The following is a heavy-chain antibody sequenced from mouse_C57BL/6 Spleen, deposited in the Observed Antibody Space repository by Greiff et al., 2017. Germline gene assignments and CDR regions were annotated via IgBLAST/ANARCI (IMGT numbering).Heavy chain of an antibody. V-gene: IGHV14-4*01. CDR3: YRGDYDQFAY. Sequence: VQLQQSGAELVRPGASVKLSCTASGFNIKDDYMHWVKQRPEQGLEWIGWIDPENGDTEYASKFQGKATITADTSSNTAYLQLSSLTSEDTAVYCCYRGDYDQFAYWGQGTLVTVSA. J-gene: IGHJ3*01. CDR1: GFNIKDDY. D-gene: IGHD2-4*01. CDR2: IDPENGDT.